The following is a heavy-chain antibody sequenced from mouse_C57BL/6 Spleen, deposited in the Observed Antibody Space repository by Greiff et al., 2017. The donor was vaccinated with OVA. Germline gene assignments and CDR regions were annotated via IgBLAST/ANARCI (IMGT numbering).Heavy chain of an antibody. V-gene: IGHV1-53*01. CDR1: GYTFTSYW. D-gene: IGHD1-1*01. CDR2: INPSNGGT. J-gene: IGHJ2*01. Sequence: VQLQQPGTELVKPGASVKLSCKASGYTFTSYWMHWVKQRPGQGLEWIGNINPSNGGTNYNEKFKSKATLTVDKSSSTAYMQLSSLTSEDSAVYYCARWVITTVVAYYFDYWGQGTTLTVSS. CDR3: ARWVITTVVAYYFDY.